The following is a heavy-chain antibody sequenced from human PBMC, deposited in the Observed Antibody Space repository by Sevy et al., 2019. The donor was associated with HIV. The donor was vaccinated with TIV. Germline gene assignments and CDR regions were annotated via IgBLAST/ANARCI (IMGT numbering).Heavy chain of an antibody. J-gene: IGHJ3*01. D-gene: IGHD5-12*01. CDR2: IGSVGET. Sequence: GGSLRLSCAASGFTFSSYDMHWVRHSTGKGLEWVSVIGSVGETRYADSVKGRFTISRENTKNSLYLQMNSLRAGDTAVYYCARGGSDALDFWGQGTMVTVS. V-gene: IGHV3-13*01. CDR3: ARGGSDALDF. CDR1: GFTFSSYD.